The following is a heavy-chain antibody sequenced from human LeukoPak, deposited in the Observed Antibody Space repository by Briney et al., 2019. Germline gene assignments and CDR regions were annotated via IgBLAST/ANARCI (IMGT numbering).Heavy chain of an antibody. CDR3: ARKVAAAGTLAWFDP. CDR2: ISAYNGNT. J-gene: IGHJ5*02. V-gene: IGHV1-18*01. D-gene: IGHD6-13*01. Sequence: ASXXVSCKASGYTFTSYGISWVRQAPGQGLEWMGWISAYNGNTNYAQKLQGRVTMTTDTSTSTAYMELRSLRSDDTAVYYCARKVAAAGTLAWFDPWGQGTLVTVSS. CDR1: GYTFTSYG.